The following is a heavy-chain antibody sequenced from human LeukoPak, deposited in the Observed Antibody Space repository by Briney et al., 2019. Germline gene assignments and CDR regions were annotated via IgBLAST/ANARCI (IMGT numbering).Heavy chain of an antibody. D-gene: IGHD2-15*01. V-gene: IGHV3-23*01. CDR3: AKDSGAVGYCSGGGCYYNWFDS. CDR1: GFPFSSYA. CDR2: ISGSGGST. J-gene: IGHJ5*01. Sequence: GGSLTLSCAASGFPFSSYAMSWVRQAAGKGLEWVSAISGSGGSTYYADSVKGRFTISRDNSKHTLYLQMNSLRADETAVYYCAKDSGAVGYCSGGGCYYNWFDSWGQGTLVTVSS.